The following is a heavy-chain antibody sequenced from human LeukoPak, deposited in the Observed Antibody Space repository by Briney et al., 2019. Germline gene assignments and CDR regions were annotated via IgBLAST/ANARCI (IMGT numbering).Heavy chain of an antibody. CDR3: ARMVVVVPAAIAGYYYYGMDV. V-gene: IGHV4-34*01. Sequence: SETLSLTCAVYGGSFSGYYWSWIRQPPGKGLEWIGEINHSGSTNYNPSLKSRVTISVDTSKNQFSLKLSSVTAADTAVYYCARMVVVVPAAIAGYYYYGMDVWGQGTTVTVSS. D-gene: IGHD2-2*02. CDR2: INHSGST. CDR1: GGSFSGYY. J-gene: IGHJ6*02.